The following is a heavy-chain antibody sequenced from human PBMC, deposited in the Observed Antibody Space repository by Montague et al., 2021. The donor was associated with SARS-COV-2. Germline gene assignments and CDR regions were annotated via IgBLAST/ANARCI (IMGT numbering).Heavy chain of an antibody. J-gene: IGHJ4*02. CDR2: VSHPGSA. CDR1: SEAFNGYY. CDR3: ARGVNSRVIFVVSHRYYFDY. D-gene: IGHD3-9*01. V-gene: IGHV4-34*01. Sequence: SETLSLTCAVYSEAFNGYYWTWIRQSPGKGLEWIGDVSHPGSAKYNPSLKSRVTISVDTYRKQVSLRLTSVTAADTATYYCARGVNSRVIFVVSHRYYFDYWGQGNMVAVSA.